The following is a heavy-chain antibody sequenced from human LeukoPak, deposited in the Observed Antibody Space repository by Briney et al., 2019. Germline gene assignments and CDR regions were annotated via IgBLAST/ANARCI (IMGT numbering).Heavy chain of an antibody. CDR3: ARYSVVVVPAAITSNYYYYYYMDV. Sequence: PSETLSLTCTVSGGSISSGDYYWSWIRQPPGKGLEWIGYIYYSGSTYYNPSIKSRVTISVDTFKKQFSLKLSSVTAADTAVYYCARYSVVVVPAAITSNYYYYYYMDVWGKGTTVTVSS. J-gene: IGHJ6*03. V-gene: IGHV4-30-4*08. CDR1: GGSISSGDYY. CDR2: IYYSGST. D-gene: IGHD2-2*02.